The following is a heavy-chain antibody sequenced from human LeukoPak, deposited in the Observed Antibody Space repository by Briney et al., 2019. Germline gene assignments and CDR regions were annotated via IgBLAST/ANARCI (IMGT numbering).Heavy chain of an antibody. CDR2: INHSGST. CDR1: GGSFSGYY. J-gene: IGHJ4*02. D-gene: IGHD2-21*02. V-gene: IGHV4-34*01. Sequence: TSETLSLTCAVYGGSFSGYYWSWIRQPPGKGLEWIGEINHSGSTNYNPSLKSRVTISVDTSKNQFPLKLSSVTAADTAVYYCARVVTAPTHYFDYWGQGTLVTVSS. CDR3: ARVVTAPTHYFDY.